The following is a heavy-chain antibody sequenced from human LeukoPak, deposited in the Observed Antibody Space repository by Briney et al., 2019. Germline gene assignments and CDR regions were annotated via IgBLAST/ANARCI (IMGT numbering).Heavy chain of an antibody. CDR3: ARDGPLVWFGEFFYYYGMDV. Sequence: GGSLRLSCAASGFTFSSYAMHWVRQAPGKGLEWVAVISYDGSNKYYADSVKGRFTISRDNSKNTLYLQMNSLRAEDTAVYYCARDGPLVWFGEFFYYYGMDVWAKGPRSPSP. CDR2: ISYDGSNK. V-gene: IGHV3-30*04. J-gene: IGHJ6*02. CDR1: GFTFSSYA. D-gene: IGHD3-10*01.